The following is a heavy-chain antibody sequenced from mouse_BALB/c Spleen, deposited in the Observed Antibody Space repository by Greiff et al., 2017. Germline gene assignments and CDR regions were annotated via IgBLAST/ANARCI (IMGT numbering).Heavy chain of an antibody. CDR2: ISDGGSYT. CDR1: GFTFSDYY. V-gene: IGHV5-4*02. J-gene: IGHJ4*01. D-gene: IGHD2-10*01. CDR3: ARDPYYGNLGYAMDY. Sequence: EVQLVESGGGLVQPGESLKLSCAASGFTFSDYYMYWVRQTPEKRLEWVATISDGGSYTYYPDSVKGRFTISRDNAKNNLYLQMSSLKSEDTAMYYCARDPYYGNLGYAMDYWGQGTSVTVSS.